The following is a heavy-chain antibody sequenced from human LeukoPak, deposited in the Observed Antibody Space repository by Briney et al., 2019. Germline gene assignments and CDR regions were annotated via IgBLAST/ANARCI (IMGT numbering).Heavy chain of an antibody. CDR2: IKQDGSEK. Sequence: PGGSLRLSCAASGFTFSSYWMSWVRQAPGKGLEWVANIKQDGSEKYYVDSVKGRFTISRDNAKNSLYLQMHSLRAEDTAVYYCARDQPTRGITTVTYWGQGTLVTVSS. CDR3: ARDQPTRGITTVTY. CDR1: GFTFSSYW. D-gene: IGHD3-16*01. J-gene: IGHJ4*02. V-gene: IGHV3-7*01.